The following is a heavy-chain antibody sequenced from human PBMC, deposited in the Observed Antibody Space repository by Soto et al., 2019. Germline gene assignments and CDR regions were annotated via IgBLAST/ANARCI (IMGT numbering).Heavy chain of an antibody. Sequence: EVQLVESGGGLVQPGGSLRLSCAVSGFSFGTYWMSWVRQAPGKGLEWLASIKPDESEKKYADSVKGRFSISRDNAKNSMYLQMDSLRGEDTAVYYCVRGGSNYASWGQGTLVTVSS. V-gene: IGHV3-7*01. D-gene: IGHD4-4*01. CDR1: GFSFGTYW. CDR3: VRGGSNYAS. CDR2: IKPDESEK. J-gene: IGHJ5*02.